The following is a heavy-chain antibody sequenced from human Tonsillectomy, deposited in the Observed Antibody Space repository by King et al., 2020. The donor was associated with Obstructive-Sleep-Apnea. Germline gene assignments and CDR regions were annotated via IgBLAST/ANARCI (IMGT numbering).Heavy chain of an antibody. J-gene: IGHJ4*02. Sequence: QLQESGPGLVKPSETLSLTCTVSVGSISSSSYYWGWIRQPPGKGLEWIGSIYYSGSTYYNPSLKSRVTISVDTSKNQFSLKLSSVTAADTAVYYCARHPLTRAVAGTDFDYWGQGTLVTVSS. CDR2: IYYSGST. D-gene: IGHD6-19*01. CDR3: ARHPLTRAVAGTDFDY. V-gene: IGHV4-39*01. CDR1: VGSISSSSYY.